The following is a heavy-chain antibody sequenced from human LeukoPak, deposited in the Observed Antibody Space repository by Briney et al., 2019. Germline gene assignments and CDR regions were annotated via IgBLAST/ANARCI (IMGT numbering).Heavy chain of an antibody. CDR3: EDGIRDFDWLSFFDP. Sequence: GGSLRLSCAASGFTFSSYAMHWSHQAPAKGLQWFAVISYDGSNKYYADSVKGRFTISRDNAKNSLYLQMNSLRAEDTFFFQAEDGIRDFDWLSFFDPWGQGTLVTVSS. D-gene: IGHD3-9*01. CDR2: ISYDGSNK. V-gene: IGHV3-30-3*01. J-gene: IGHJ5*02. CDR1: GFTFSSYA.